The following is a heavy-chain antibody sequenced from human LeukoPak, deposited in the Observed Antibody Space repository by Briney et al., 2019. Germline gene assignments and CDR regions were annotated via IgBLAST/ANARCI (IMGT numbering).Heavy chain of an antibody. CDR3: ARVRLRYYSVGNWFDP. Sequence: GGSLRLSCAASGSTFSSYAMHWVRQAPGKGLEWVAVISYDGSNKYYADSVKGRFTISRDNSKNTLYLQMNSLRAEDTAVYYCARVRLRYYSVGNWFDPWGQGTLVTVSS. CDR1: GSTFSSYA. CDR2: ISYDGSNK. J-gene: IGHJ5*02. D-gene: IGHD1-26*01. V-gene: IGHV3-30*04.